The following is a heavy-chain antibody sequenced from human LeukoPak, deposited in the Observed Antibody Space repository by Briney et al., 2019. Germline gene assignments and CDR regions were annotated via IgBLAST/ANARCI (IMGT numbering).Heavy chain of an antibody. CDR3: ARGGVRGERRFDI. D-gene: IGHD1-26*01. J-gene: IGHJ3*02. CDR2: IYYSGST. V-gene: IGHV4-59*01. CDR1: GGSISSYY. Sequence: SEPLSLTCTVSGGSISSYYWSWIRQPPGKGLEWIGYIYYSGSTNYNPSLKSRVTISVDTSKNQFSLNLNSVTAADTAVYYCARGGVRGERRFDIWGQGTLVTVSS.